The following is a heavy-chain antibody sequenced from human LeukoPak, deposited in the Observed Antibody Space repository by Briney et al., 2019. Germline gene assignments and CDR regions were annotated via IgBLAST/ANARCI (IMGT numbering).Heavy chain of an antibody. J-gene: IGHJ6*03. V-gene: IGHV3-30*02. Sequence: GGSLRLSCAASGFTFSSYAMSWVRQAPGKGLEWVAFIRYDANTIFYGDSVKGRFAISRDNSRNTLSLQMNGLRVEDTAVYYCAKVMPPGRIRFYSYYMDVWGKGTTVTVS. CDR2: IRYDANTI. CDR1: GFTFSSYA. CDR3: AKVMPPGRIRFYSYYMDV. D-gene: IGHD2-15*01.